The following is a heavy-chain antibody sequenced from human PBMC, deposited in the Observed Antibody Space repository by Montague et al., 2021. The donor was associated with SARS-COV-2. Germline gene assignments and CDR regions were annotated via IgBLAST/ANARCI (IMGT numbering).Heavy chain of an antibody. J-gene: IGHJ3*02. CDR3: ARGGYYDYAFDI. CDR2: IYYSGST. Sequence: SETLSLTCTVSGGSISSYYWCWIRQPPGKGLELIGYIYYSGSTNYNSSHKSRVTISVDTSKNQIPLNLSSVTAADTAVYYCARGGYYDYAFDIWGQGTMVTVSS. CDR1: GGSISSYY. V-gene: IGHV4-59*01. D-gene: IGHD3-22*01.